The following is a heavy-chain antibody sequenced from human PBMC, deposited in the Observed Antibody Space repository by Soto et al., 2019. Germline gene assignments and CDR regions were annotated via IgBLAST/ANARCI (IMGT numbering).Heavy chain of an antibody. Sequence: PGGSLRLSCAASGFTFSTFWMDWVRQVPGKGLEWVANINPDGNEKHYVGSVQGRFIISRDNAKNSLYLHMSSLTAEDSALYYCSRSLDSWGQGTPVTVSS. J-gene: IGHJ4*02. V-gene: IGHV3-7*01. CDR2: INPDGNEK. CDR3: SRSLDS. CDR1: GFTFSTFW.